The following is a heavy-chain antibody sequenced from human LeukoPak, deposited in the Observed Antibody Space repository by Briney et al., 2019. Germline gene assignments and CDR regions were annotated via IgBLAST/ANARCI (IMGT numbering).Heavy chain of an antibody. V-gene: IGHV3-23*01. CDR1: GFTFSSSA. Sequence: GGSLRLSCAASGFTFSSSAMSWVRQAPGRGLEWISSITDSGDGTYYADSVKGRFTISRDDSKNTLYLQMNSLRAEDTAVYYCAGDIVVVPAAIPPWGQGTLVTVSS. D-gene: IGHD2-2*02. CDR2: ITDSGDGT. CDR3: AGDIVVVPAAIPP. J-gene: IGHJ5*02.